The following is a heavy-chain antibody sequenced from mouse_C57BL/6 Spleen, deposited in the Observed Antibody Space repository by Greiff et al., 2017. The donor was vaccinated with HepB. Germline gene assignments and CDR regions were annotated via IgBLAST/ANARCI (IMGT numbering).Heavy chain of an antibody. CDR1: GYAFTNYL. CDR3: ARKGAWSSYDY. CDR2: INPGSGGT. V-gene: IGHV1-54*01. J-gene: IGHJ2*01. Sequence: QVQLKQSGAELVRPGTSVKVSCKASGYAFTNYLIEWVKQRPGQGLEWIGVINPGSGGTNYNEKFKGKATLTADKSSSTAYMQLSSLTSEDSAVYFCARKGAWSSYDYWGQGTTLTVSS. D-gene: IGHD1-1*01.